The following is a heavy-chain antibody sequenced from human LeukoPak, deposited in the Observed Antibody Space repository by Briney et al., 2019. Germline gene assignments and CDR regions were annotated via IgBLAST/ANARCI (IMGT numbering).Heavy chain of an antibody. V-gene: IGHV4-39*01. J-gene: IGHJ5*02. Sequence: SETLSLTCTLSGDSIRSSGFCWGWIRQPPGKGLECVGVICDTGNTYYNPSLKSRVTISVDTSKNQFSLRATSVTAADTALYYCARHKSGIDWFDPWGQGTLVTVSS. CDR2: ICDTGNT. CDR3: ARHKSGIDWFDP. D-gene: IGHD1-14*01. CDR1: GDSIRSSGFC.